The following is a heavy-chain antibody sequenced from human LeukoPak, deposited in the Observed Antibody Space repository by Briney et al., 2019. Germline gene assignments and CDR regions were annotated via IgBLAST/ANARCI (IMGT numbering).Heavy chain of an antibody. Sequence: GGSPRLPCAASGINFYDHGMSWGRPAPGKGLEWGSGINWNGGTTSYADSVEGRFTISRDNAKNSLYLQMNSLRAEDTALYYCARGYSSGWLFDYWGQGTLVTVSS. CDR1: GINFYDHG. V-gene: IGHV3-20*04. CDR3: ARGYSSGWLFDY. D-gene: IGHD6-19*01. CDR2: INWNGGTT. J-gene: IGHJ4*02.